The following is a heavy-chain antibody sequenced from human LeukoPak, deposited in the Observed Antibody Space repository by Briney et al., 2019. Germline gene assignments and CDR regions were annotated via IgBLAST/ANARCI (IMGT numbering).Heavy chain of an antibody. J-gene: IGHJ4*02. CDR3: APTAEAYTSWWKV. Sequence: EASVKVSCTASGYKFTDDYMHWVRQAPGQGLEFMGWINPDSGSTNYAQKFKGRVTMTRDTSISTAYLEVRSLTSDDTAVYYCAPTAEAYTSWWKVWGQGTLVTVSS. D-gene: IGHD3-16*01. CDR2: INPDSGST. CDR1: GYKFTDDY. V-gene: IGHV1-2*02.